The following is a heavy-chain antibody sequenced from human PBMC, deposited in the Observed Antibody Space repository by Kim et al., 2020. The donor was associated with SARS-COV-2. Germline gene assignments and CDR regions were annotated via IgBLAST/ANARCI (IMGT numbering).Heavy chain of an antibody. CDR1: GGSISSGDYY. V-gene: IGHV4-30-4*01. CDR3: ARGSYDFWSGSLGGIGDY. Sequence: SETLSLTCTVSGGSISSGDYYWSWIRQPPGKGLEWIGYIYYSGSTYYNPSLKSRVTISVDTSKNQFSLKLSSVTAADTAVYYCARGSYDFWSGSLGGIGDYWGQGTLVTVSS. J-gene: IGHJ4*02. CDR2: IYYSGST. D-gene: IGHD3-3*01.